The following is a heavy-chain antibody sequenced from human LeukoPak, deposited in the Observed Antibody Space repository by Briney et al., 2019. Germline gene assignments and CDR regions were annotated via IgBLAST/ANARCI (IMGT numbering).Heavy chain of an antibody. Sequence: GGSLRLSCAASGFTFSSYWMHWVRQAPGKGLEWVSGISWNSGSIGYADSVKGRFTISRDNAKNSLYLQMNSLRAEDTALYYCAKDIGYYYGMDVWGQGTTVTVSS. J-gene: IGHJ6*02. CDR2: ISWNSGSI. V-gene: IGHV3-9*01. CDR1: GFTFSSYW. CDR3: AKDIGYYYGMDV.